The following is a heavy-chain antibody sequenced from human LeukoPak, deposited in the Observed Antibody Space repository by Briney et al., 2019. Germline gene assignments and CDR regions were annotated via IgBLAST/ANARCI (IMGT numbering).Heavy chain of an antibody. CDR2: IYPGDSDT. J-gene: IGHJ4*02. Sequence: GESLKISCKGSGYRFTSYWIAWVRQMPGKGLEWMGIIYPGDSDTRYSPSFQGQVTISVDKSINTAYLQWSSLKASDTAVYYCARPVEMATTYYFAYWGQGTLVTVSS. CDR3: ARPVEMATTYYFAY. CDR1: GYRFTSYW. D-gene: IGHD5-24*01. V-gene: IGHV5-51*01.